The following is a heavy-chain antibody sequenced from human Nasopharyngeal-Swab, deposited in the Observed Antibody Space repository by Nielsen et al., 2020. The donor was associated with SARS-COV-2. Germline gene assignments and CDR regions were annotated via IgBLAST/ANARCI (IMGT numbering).Heavy chain of an antibody. CDR2: IYSGAST. Sequence: GESLKISCAASGFTVSSNYMSWVRQAPGKGLEWVSVIYSGASTYYADSVKGRFTVSRDNSKNTLYLQMNSLRAEDTAVYYCARDQDSSGYLGRTDRPHDYWGQGTLVTVSS. J-gene: IGHJ4*02. V-gene: IGHV3-53*01. D-gene: IGHD3-22*01. CDR1: GFTVSSNY. CDR3: ARDQDSSGYLGRTDRPHDY.